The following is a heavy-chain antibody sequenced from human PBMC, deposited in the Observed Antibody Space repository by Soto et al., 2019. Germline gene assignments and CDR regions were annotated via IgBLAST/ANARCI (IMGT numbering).Heavy chain of an antibody. CDR1: GFTFSSYA. D-gene: IGHD3-16*02. J-gene: IGHJ4*02. Sequence: GGSLRLSCAASGFTFSSYAMSWVRQAPGKGLEWVSAISGSGGSTYYADSVKGRFTISRDNSKNTLYLQMNSLRAEDTAVYYCAKAPVVPFRLGELSPSFGYWGQGTLVTVSS. CDR3: AKAPVVPFRLGELSPSFGY. CDR2: ISGSGGST. V-gene: IGHV3-23*01.